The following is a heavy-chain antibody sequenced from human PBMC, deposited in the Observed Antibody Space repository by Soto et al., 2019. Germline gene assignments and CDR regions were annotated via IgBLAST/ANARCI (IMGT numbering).Heavy chain of an antibody. Sequence: PGGSLRLSCAASGFTFSSSWMHWVRQAPGKGLVWVSRVSGSGGSTYYADSVKGRFTISRDNSKNTLYLQMNSLRAEDTAVYYCAKVPTSTVTSDYWGQGTLVTVSS. D-gene: IGHD4-4*01. CDR1: GFTFSSSW. CDR3: AKVPTSTVTSDY. J-gene: IGHJ4*02. V-gene: IGHV3-23*01. CDR2: VSGSGGST.